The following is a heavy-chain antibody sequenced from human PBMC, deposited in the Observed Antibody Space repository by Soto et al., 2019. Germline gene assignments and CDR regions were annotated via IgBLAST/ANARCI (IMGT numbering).Heavy chain of an antibody. CDR2: IYHSGST. V-gene: IGHV4-4*01. CDR1: GGSISTGNW. D-gene: IGHD3-10*01. J-gene: IGHJ6*01. CDR3: VKGLSYYARESAYGMGL. Sequence: TSETLSLTCAFSGGSISTGNWCSWVRQPPGKGLEGIGEIYHSGSTNYNPSLKSRFTISVENAKNQFSLKLGSVTAADTAVYCGVKGLSYYARESAYGMGLWGQGTTVT.